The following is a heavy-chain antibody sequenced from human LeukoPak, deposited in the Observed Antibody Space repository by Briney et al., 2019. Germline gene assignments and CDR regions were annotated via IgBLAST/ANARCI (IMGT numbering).Heavy chain of an antibody. Sequence: ASVKVSCKASGYTFTSYYMHWVRQAPGQGLEWMGIINPSGGSTSYAQKFQGRVTMTRDTSIRTAYMELSRLSSDDTAVYYCARDLTDSGDSKWGQGTLVTVSS. CDR3: ARDLTDSGDSK. V-gene: IGHV1-46*01. CDR1: GYTFTSYY. D-gene: IGHD4-11*01. J-gene: IGHJ4*02. CDR2: INPSGGST.